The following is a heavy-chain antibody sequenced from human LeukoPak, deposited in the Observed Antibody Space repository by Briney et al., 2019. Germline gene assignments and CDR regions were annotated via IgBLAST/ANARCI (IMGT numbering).Heavy chain of an antibody. CDR2: IYYSGST. V-gene: IGHV4-59*01. D-gene: IGHD3-10*01. CDR3: AGDRGITVVWGAIRWSDP. CDR1: GGSISSYY. Sequence: SETLSLTCTVSGGSISSYYWSWIRQPPGKGLEWIGYIYYSGSTNYNPSLKSRVTISVDTSKNQFSLKLSSVTAADTAVYYCAGDRGITVVWGAIRWSDPWGQGTLATVSS. J-gene: IGHJ5*02.